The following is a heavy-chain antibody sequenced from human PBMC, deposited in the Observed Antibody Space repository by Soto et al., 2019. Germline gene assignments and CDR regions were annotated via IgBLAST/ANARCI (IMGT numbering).Heavy chain of an antibody. D-gene: IGHD1-1*01. V-gene: IGHV4-31*03. Sequence: PSETLSLTFSVSGVSISNGGYYWNWIRQHPGKGLEWIGYIDATGATYYNPSLRSRVSMSVDTSRNQFSLRLTSVTAADTAIYYCAREMYTTRFDFWGPGTLVTVS. CDR2: IDATGAT. CDR3: AREMYTTRFDF. J-gene: IGHJ4*02. CDR1: GVSISNGGYY.